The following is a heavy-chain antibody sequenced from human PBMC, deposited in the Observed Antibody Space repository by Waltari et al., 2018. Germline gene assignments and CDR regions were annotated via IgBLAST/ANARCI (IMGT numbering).Heavy chain of an antibody. CDR1: GFRLSTFE. Sequence: EVRLWESGGGVTYVGGSLRLACAAYGFRLSTFEMTWARQVPGKGLEWVAFISEDSQRIFYATSVRGRFAVSRDNSKNLIFLHMTNLRVDDTATYFCVKGGWLDDWGQGSLVTVSS. J-gene: IGHJ4*02. CDR2: ISEDSQRI. CDR3: VKGGWLDD. V-gene: IGHV3-23*01. D-gene: IGHD2-15*01.